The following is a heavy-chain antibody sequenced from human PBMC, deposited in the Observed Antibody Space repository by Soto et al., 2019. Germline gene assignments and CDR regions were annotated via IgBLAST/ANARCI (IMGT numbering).Heavy chain of an antibody. Sequence: EVQLVESGGGLVQPGGSLRLSCAASGFTFSSYWMSWVRQAPGKGLEWVANIKQDGSEKYYVDSVKGRFTISRDNAKNSLYRQMNSLRAEDTAVYYCAREAWTVTDVHNDYWGQGTLVTVSS. CDR3: AREAWTVTDVHNDY. CDR2: IKQDGSEK. J-gene: IGHJ4*02. CDR1: GFTFSSYW. D-gene: IGHD4-17*01. V-gene: IGHV3-7*01.